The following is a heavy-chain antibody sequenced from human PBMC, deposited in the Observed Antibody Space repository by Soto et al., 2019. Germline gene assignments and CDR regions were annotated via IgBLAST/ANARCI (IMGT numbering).Heavy chain of an antibody. CDR2: ISGSGGST. CDR3: AKDLNPEQIFVVVILKIDGMDV. CDR1: GFTFSSYA. D-gene: IGHD3-3*01. J-gene: IGHJ6*02. Sequence: EVQLLESGGGLVQPGGSLRLSCAASGFTFSSYAMSWVRQAPGKGLEWVSAISGSGGSTYYADSVKGRFTISRDNSKNTLYLQMNSLRAEDTAVYYCAKDLNPEQIFVVVILKIDGMDVWGQGTTVTVSS. V-gene: IGHV3-23*01.